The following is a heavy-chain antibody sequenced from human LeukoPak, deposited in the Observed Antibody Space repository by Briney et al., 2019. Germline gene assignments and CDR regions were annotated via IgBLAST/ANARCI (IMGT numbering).Heavy chain of an antibody. V-gene: IGHV3-11*01. CDR1: GFTFSDYY. CDR2: ISSSGSTI. J-gene: IGHJ4*02. Sequence: KPGGSLRLSCAASGFTFSDYYTSWIRQAPGKGLEWVSYISSSGSTIYYADSVKGRFTISRDNAKNSLYLQMNSLRAEDTAVYYCAREYYDILTGYYMPLDYWGQGTLVTVSS. CDR3: AREYYDILTGYYMPLDY. D-gene: IGHD3-9*01.